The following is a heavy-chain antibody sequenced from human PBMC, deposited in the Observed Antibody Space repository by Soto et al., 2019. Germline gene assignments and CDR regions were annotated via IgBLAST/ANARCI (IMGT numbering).Heavy chain of an antibody. CDR1: GYTFTSYA. V-gene: IGHV1-3*01. D-gene: IGHD3-10*01. CDR3: ARDFSSMVRGVRYYYYYGMDV. J-gene: IGHJ6*02. CDR2: INAGNGNT. Sequence: ASVKVSCKASGYTFTSYAMHWLRQAPGQRLEWMGWINAGNGNTKYSQKFQGRVTITRDTSASTAYMELSSLRSEDTAVYYCARDFSSMVRGVRYYYYYGMDVWGQGTTVTVSS.